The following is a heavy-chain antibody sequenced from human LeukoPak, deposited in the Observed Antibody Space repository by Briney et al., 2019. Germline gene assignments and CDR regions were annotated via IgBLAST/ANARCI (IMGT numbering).Heavy chain of an antibody. CDR1: GYSFTSYW. CDR3: ARRGIAVAGYYYGMDV. Sequence: GESLKISCKGSGYSFTSYWISWVRQMPGKGLEWMGRIDPSDSCTNYSPSFQGHVTISADKSISTAYLQWSSLKASDTAMYYCARRGIAVAGYYYGMDVWGKGTTVTVSS. CDR2: IDPSDSCT. V-gene: IGHV5-10-1*01. J-gene: IGHJ6*04. D-gene: IGHD6-19*01.